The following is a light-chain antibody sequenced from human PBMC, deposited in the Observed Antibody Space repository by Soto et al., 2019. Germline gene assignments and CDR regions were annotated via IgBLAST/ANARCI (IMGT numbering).Light chain of an antibody. CDR1: SSDVGSYNL. CDR2: EGS. Sequence: QSALTQPASVSGSPGQSITISCTGTSSDVGSYNLVSWYQQHPGKAPKLMIYEGSKRPSGVSNRFSGSKSGNTASLTISGLQAKDEADYYCCSYAGSGTYVFGTGTKLTVL. CDR3: CSYAGSGTYV. J-gene: IGLJ1*01. V-gene: IGLV2-23*01.